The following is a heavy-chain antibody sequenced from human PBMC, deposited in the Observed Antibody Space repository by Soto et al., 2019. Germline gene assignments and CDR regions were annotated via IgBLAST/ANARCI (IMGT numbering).Heavy chain of an antibody. CDR2: IYYSGST. Sequence: SETLSLTCTVSGGSVSSGSYYWSWIRQPPGKGLEWIGYIYYSGSTNYNPSLKSRVTISVDTSKNQFSLRLSSMTAADTAVYYCARDQYSPRGFDPWGQGTLVTVSS. CDR3: ARDQYSPRGFDP. V-gene: IGHV4-61*01. D-gene: IGHD4-4*01. CDR1: GGSVSSGSYY. J-gene: IGHJ5*02.